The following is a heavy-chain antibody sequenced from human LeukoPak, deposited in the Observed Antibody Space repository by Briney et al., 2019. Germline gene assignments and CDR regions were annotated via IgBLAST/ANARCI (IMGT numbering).Heavy chain of an antibody. D-gene: IGHD1-14*01. CDR2: IYYSGNT. Sequence: SETLSLTCTVSGGSISSSSYFWGWIRQPPGKGLEWIGYIYYSGNTNYNPSLKSRVTISVDTSKNQFSLNLSSVTAADTAVYYCARAPGGNPTTHYFDYWGREPWSPSPQ. CDR3: ARAPGGNPTTHYFDY. J-gene: IGHJ4*02. V-gene: IGHV4-61*05. CDR1: GGSISSSSYF.